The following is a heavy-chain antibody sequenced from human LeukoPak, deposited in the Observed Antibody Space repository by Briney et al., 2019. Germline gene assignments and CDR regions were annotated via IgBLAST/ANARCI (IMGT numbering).Heavy chain of an antibody. D-gene: IGHD3-10*01. CDR3: ARDSITMVRGVILHGWAFDY. Sequence: GASVKVSCKASGGTFSSYAISWVRQARGQGLEWMGGIIPFFGTANYAQKFQGRVTITADESTSTAYMELSSLRSEDTAVYYCARDSITMVRGVILHGWAFDYWGQGTLVTVSS. V-gene: IGHV1-69*13. CDR2: IIPFFGTA. J-gene: IGHJ4*02. CDR1: GGTFSSYA.